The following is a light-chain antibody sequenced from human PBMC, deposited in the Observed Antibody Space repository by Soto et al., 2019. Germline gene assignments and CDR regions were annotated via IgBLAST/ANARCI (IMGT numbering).Light chain of an antibody. Sequence: QSALTQPASVSGSPGQSITISCTGSSSDVGAYNYVSWYQQHPGKAPKLIIYEVNNRPSGVSNRFSGSKSGNTASLTISGLQAEDEADYYCSSYTYSSTRLFGGGTKLTVL. V-gene: IGLV2-14*01. CDR2: EVN. J-gene: IGLJ3*02. CDR1: SSDVGAYNY. CDR3: SSYTYSSTRL.